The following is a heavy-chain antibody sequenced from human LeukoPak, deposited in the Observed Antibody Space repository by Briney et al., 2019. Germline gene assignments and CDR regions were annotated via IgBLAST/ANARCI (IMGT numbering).Heavy chain of an antibody. CDR1: GFTFSSYS. CDR3: ARDGLRLEDTAMVKGYYYYYGMDV. Sequence: GGSLRLSCAASGFTFSSYSMNWVRQAPGKGLEWVSSISSSSSYIYYADSVKGRFTISRDNAKNSLYLQMNSLRAEDTAVYYCARDGLRLEDTAMVKGYYYYYGMDVWGQGTTVTVSS. V-gene: IGHV3-21*01. J-gene: IGHJ6*02. D-gene: IGHD5-18*01. CDR2: ISSSSSYI.